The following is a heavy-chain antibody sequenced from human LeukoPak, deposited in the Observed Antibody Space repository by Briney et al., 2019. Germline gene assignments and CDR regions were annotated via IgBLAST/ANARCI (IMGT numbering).Heavy chain of an antibody. D-gene: IGHD3-22*01. V-gene: IGHV3-23*01. CDR2: ISGSGGST. Sequence: GGSLRLSCAASGFTFSSYAMSWVRQAPGKGLEWVSAISGSGGSTYYADSVKGRFTISRDNSKNTLYLQMNSLRAEDTAVYYCAKFRYYYDSSGYRDYWGQGTLVTVSS. CDR3: AKFRYYYDSSGYRDY. J-gene: IGHJ4*02. CDR1: GFTFSSYA.